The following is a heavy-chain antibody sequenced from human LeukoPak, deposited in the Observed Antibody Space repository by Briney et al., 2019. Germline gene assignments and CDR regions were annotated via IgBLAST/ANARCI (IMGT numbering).Heavy chain of an antibody. Sequence: PGGSLRLSCAASGFTFDDYAMHWVRQAPGKGLEWVSGISWNSGSIGYADSVKGRSTISRDNAKNTLYLQMGSLRAEDMAVYYCARSPRDGGSPLGEWYFDYWGQGTLVTVSS. CDR1: GFTFDDYA. CDR2: ISWNSGSI. J-gene: IGHJ4*02. CDR3: ARSPRDGGSPLGEWYFDY. D-gene: IGHD3-16*01. V-gene: IGHV3-9*03.